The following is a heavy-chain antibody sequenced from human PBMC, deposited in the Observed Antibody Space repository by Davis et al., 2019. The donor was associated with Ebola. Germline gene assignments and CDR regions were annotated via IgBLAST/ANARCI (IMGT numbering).Heavy chain of an antibody. D-gene: IGHD6-19*01. CDR1: GYTFTSYG. Sequence: ASVKVSCKASGYTFTSYGISWVRQAPGQGLEWMGWISAYNGNTNYAQKFQGRVTMTRDTSTSTVYMELSSLRSEDTAVYYCARGHSSATGGDDYWGQGTLVTVSS. J-gene: IGHJ4*02. CDR2: ISAYNGNT. CDR3: ARGHSSATGGDDY. V-gene: IGHV1-18*01.